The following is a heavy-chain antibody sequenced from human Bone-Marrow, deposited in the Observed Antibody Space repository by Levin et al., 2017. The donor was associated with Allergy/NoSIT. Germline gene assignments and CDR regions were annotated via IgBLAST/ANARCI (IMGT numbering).Heavy chain of an antibody. CDR2: IKQDGSEK. CDR3: ASRKVRGVIPWFDP. J-gene: IGHJ5*02. CDR1: GFTFSSYW. V-gene: IGHV3-7*01. D-gene: IGHD3-10*01. Sequence: GESLKISCAASGFTFSSYWMSWVRQAPGKGLEWVANIKQDGSEKYYVDSVKGRFTISRDNAKNSLYLQMNSLRAEDTAVYYCASRKVRGVIPWFDPWGQGTLVTVSS.